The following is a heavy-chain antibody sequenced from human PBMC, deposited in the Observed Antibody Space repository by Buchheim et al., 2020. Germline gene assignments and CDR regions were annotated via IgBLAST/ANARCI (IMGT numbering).Heavy chain of an antibody. J-gene: IGHJ4*02. V-gene: IGHV4-4*02. CDR2: INHSGST. D-gene: IGHD2-15*01. CDR1: GFTFSSYAM. CDR3: ARDREAYCSGGGCYGGFDY. Sequence: VQLLESGGGLVQPGGSLRLSCAASGFTFSSYAMSWVRQPPGKGLEWIGEINHSGSTNYNPSLKSRVTISVDTSKNQFSLKLTSVTAADTAVYYCARDREAYCSGGGCYGGFDYWGQGTL.